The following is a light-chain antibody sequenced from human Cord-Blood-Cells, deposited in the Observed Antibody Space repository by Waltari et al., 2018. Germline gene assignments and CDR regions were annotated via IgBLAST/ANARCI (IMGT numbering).Light chain of an antibody. J-gene: IGLJ1*01. Sequence: QSALTQPASVSGSPGQSITISCTGTRSDVGGFNYFSWYQQHPGKAPKLMIYEVSNRPSGVSNRFSGSKSGNTASLTISGLQAEDEADYYCSSYTSSSTYVFGTGTKVTVL. CDR1: RSDVGGFNY. CDR2: EVS. V-gene: IGLV2-14*01. CDR3: SSYTSSSTYV.